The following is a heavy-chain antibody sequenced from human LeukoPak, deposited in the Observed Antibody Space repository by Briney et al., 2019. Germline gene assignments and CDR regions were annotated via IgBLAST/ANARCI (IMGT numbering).Heavy chain of an antibody. CDR2: INPNSGGT. CDR3: ARPRADYYYYYYMDV. V-gene: IGHV1-2*02. CDR1: GYTFTGYY. J-gene: IGHJ6*03. Sequence: ASVKVSCKASGYTFTGYYMHWVRQAPGQGLEWMGWINPNSGGTNYAQKFQGRVTMTRDTSISTAYMELSRLRSDDTAVYYCARPRADYYYYYYMDVWGKGTTVTVSS.